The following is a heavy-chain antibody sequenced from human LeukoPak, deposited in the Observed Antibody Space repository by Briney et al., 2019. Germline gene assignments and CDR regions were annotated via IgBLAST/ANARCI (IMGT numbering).Heavy chain of an antibody. CDR2: IYCSGST. J-gene: IGHJ2*01. CDR1: GGSISSSSYY. CDR3: ARLAGRQLYGWYFVL. D-gene: IGHD4-17*01. V-gene: IGHV4-39*01. Sequence: PSETLSLTCTVSGGSISSSSYYWGWIRQPPGKGLEWIGSIYCSGSTYYNPSLKSRVTISVDTSKNQFSLKLISVTAADTAVYYCARLAGRQLYGWYFVLWGRGTLVTVSA.